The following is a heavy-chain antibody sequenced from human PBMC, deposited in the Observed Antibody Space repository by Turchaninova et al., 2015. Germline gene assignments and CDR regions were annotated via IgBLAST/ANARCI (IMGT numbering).Heavy chain of an antibody. J-gene: IGHJ4*02. CDR2: IKNDGSGT. CDR1: GFTFSSYW. Sequence: EVQLVQSGGGLVQPGGSLRLSCAASGFTFSSYWIHWVRQAPGTGLVWVSHIKNDGSGTGKPHSGKGRFTISRDNAKNTLYLEMNSRRAEDTAVYYCARDKGAGTPFDYWGQGSLVTVSS. D-gene: IGHD1-7*01. CDR3: ARDKGAGTPFDY. V-gene: IGHV3-74*01.